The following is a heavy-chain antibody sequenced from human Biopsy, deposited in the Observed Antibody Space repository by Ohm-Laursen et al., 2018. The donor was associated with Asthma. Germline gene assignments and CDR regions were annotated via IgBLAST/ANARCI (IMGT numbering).Heavy chain of an antibody. CDR1: GFSFSDYY. V-gene: IGHV3-11*01. CDR2: ISSSGSTT. Sequence: SLRLSCTASGFSFSDYYMTWMRQAPGKGLEWVSSISSSGSTTYPAESVKGRFTTSRDNAQKSLFLQMSSLRAEDTAIYYCARVFESSEWGPFYHFGLDVWGQGTTVAVSS. D-gene: IGHD6-25*01. CDR3: ARVFESSEWGPFYHFGLDV. J-gene: IGHJ6*02.